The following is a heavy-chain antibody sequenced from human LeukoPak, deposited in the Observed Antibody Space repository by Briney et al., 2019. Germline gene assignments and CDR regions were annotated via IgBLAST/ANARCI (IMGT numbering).Heavy chain of an antibody. CDR1: GYTFTSYD. J-gene: IGHJ6*02. CDR3: ASMVQVPTTYYDFWSGSVNGMDV. CDR2: MNPNGGNT. D-gene: IGHD3-3*01. Sequence: ASVKVSCKASGYTFTSYDINWVRQATGQGLEWMGWMNPNGGNTGYAQKFQGRVTMTRNTSISTAYMELSSLRSEDTAVYYCASMVQVPTTYYDFWSGSVNGMDVWGQGTTVTVSS. V-gene: IGHV1-8*01.